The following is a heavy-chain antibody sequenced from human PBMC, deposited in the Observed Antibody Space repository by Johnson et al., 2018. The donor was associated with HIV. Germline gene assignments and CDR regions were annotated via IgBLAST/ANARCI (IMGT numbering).Heavy chain of an antibody. CDR2: INWNGGST. D-gene: IGHD3-22*01. CDR3: ARVGGLYYYDSSALDI. Sequence: EVQLVESGGGVVQPGGSLRLSCAASGFTVSSNHMRWVRQAPGKGLEWVSGINWNGGSTGYADSVKGRFTISRDNAKNSLYLQMNSLRAEDTALYYCARVGGLYYYDSSALDIWGQGTMVTVSS. J-gene: IGHJ3*02. V-gene: IGHV3-20*04. CDR1: GFTVSSNH.